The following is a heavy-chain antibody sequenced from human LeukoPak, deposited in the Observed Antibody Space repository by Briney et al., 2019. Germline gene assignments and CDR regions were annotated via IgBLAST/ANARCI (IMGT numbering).Heavy chain of an antibody. CDR2: VTSDGSST. V-gene: IGHV3-74*01. CDR1: GFTFSSHW. J-gene: IGHJ4*02. CDR3: AREIEMASNNLDY. Sequence: GGSLRLSCVASGFTFSSHWMHWVRQTPGKGLVWVSRVTSDGSSTSYADSVKGRFTISRDNAKNTLFLQMNSLRAEDTAVYYCAREIEMASNNLDYWGQGTLVTVSS. D-gene: IGHD5-24*01.